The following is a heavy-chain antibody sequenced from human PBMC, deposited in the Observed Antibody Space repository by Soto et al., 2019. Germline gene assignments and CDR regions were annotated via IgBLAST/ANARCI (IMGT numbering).Heavy chain of an antibody. V-gene: IGHV3-23*01. CDR2: ISGSGGST. CDR3: AKDLTPFYGSGNDRSTFPFDY. Sequence: PGGSLRLSCAASGFTFSSYAMSWVRQAPGKGLEWVTAISGSGGSTYYADSVKGRFTISRDNSKNTLYLQMNSLRAEDTAVYYCAKDLTPFYGSGNDRSTFPFDYWGQGTLVTVSS. D-gene: IGHD3-10*01. CDR1: GFTFSSYA. J-gene: IGHJ4*02.